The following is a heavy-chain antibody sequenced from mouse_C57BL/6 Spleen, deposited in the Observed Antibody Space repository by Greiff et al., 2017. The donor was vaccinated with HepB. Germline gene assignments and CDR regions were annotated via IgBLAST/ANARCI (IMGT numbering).Heavy chain of an antibody. CDR1: GFTFSDYY. Sequence: EVKLVESGGGLVQPGGSLKLSCAASGFTFSDYYMYWVRQTPEKRLEWVAYISNGGSSTYYPDTVKGRFTISRDNAKNTLYLQMSRLKSEDTAMYYCARPRDGSGYVFYYAMDYWGQGTSVTVSS. CDR2: ISNGGSST. D-gene: IGHD3-2*02. CDR3: ARPRDGSGYVFYYAMDY. J-gene: IGHJ4*01. V-gene: IGHV5-12*01.